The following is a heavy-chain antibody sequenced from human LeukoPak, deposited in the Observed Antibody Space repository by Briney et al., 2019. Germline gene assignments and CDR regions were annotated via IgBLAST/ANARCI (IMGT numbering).Heavy chain of an antibody. J-gene: IGHJ3*02. CDR1: GGTFSSYA. CDR2: IIPIFGTA. CDR3: ARGRTIFGVVTIPDAFDI. V-gene: IGHV1-69*13. D-gene: IGHD3-3*01. Sequence: SVKVSCKASGGTFSSYAISWVRQAPGHGLEWMGGIIPIFGTANYAQKFQGRVTITADESTSTAYMELSSLRSEDTAVYYCARGRTIFGVVTIPDAFDIWGQGTMVTVSS.